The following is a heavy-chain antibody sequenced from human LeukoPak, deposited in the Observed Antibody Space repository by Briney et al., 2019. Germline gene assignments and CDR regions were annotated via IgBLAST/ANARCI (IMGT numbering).Heavy chain of an antibody. V-gene: IGHV4-4*02. CDR3: ASNGYYCIDV. D-gene: IGHD3-3*01. Sequence: SETLSLTCEVSGGSISGDNWWGWPRQSPGEGLEWSGEIHHSGTTNYHPSLKSQVTISLDKSRSQCSLRLSSVTAADTAVYYCASNGYYCIDVWGKGTTVTVSS. CDR1: GGSISGDNW. CDR2: IHHSGTT. J-gene: IGHJ6*04.